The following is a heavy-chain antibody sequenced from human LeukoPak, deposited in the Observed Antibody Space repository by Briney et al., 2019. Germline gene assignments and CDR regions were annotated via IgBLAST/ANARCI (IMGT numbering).Heavy chain of an antibody. V-gene: IGHV4-39*01. D-gene: IGHD4-17*01. CDR2: VNYSGNT. J-gene: IGHJ5*01. CDR1: GGSISSGGYY. Sequence: SETLSLTCTVSGGSISSGGYYWSWIRQPPEKRLEWIGSVNYSGNTYYNPSLRSRVTISVDTSKKQISLKLTYVTAADTAVYFCARLKRSDYADSWGQGALVTVSS. CDR3: ARLKRSDYADS.